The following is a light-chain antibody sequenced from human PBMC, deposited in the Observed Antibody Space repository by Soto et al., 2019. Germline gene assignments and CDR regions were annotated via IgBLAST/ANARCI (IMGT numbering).Light chain of an antibody. CDR3: GSWDSSLSAYV. Sequence: VLTQPPSVSAAPGQRVTISCSGSSSNIGGNSVSWYQQLPGTAPKLLIYDDDKRPSGIPDRFSGSKSGTSATLGVTGFQTGDEADYYCGSWDSSLSAYVFGTGTKVTVL. V-gene: IGLV1-51*01. CDR1: SSNIGGNS. J-gene: IGLJ1*01. CDR2: DDD.